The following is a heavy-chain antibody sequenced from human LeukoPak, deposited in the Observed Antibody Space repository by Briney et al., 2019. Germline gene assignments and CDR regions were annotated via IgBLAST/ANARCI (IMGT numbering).Heavy chain of an antibody. Sequence: SETLSLTRAVYGGSCSGYYWSWIRQPPGKGLEWIGEINHSGSTNYNPSLKSRVTISVDTSKNQFSLKLSSVTAADTAVYYCARGLMDYDILTGYHHTNNFDYWGRGTLVTVSS. J-gene: IGHJ4*02. CDR1: GGSCSGYY. CDR3: ARGLMDYDILTGYHHTNNFDY. D-gene: IGHD3-9*01. CDR2: INHSGST. V-gene: IGHV4-34*01.